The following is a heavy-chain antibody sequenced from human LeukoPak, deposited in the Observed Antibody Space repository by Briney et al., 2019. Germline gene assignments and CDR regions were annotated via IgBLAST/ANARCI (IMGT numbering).Heavy chain of an antibody. J-gene: IGHJ4*02. CDR1: GGSISSNGYY. Sequence: SETLSLTCTVSGGSISSNGYYWGWIRQPPGKGLEWIGNIYYSGSAYFNPSLKSRVTISVDTSKNQFSLRLSSVTAADTAVYYCARLARNHYYYDSSGQYDYWGQGTLVTVSS. CDR3: ARLARNHYYYDSSGQYDY. D-gene: IGHD3-22*01. V-gene: IGHV4-39*01. CDR2: IYYSGSA.